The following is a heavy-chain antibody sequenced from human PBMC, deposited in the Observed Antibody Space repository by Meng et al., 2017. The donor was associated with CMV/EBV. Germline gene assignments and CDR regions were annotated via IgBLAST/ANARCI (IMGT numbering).Heavy chain of an antibody. J-gene: IGHJ3*02. CDR1: GYTFTSYD. CDR2: MNPNSGHT. Sequence: VKVSCKASGYTFTSYDINWVRQATGQGLEWMGWMNPNSGHTDYAQKFQGRVTITRNTSISTAYMELSSLRSEDTAVYYCARVGRTSQTMIVVVPKGSGAFDIWGQGTMVTVSS. V-gene: IGHV1-8*03. CDR3: ARVGRTSQTMIVVVPKGSGAFDI. D-gene: IGHD3-22*01.